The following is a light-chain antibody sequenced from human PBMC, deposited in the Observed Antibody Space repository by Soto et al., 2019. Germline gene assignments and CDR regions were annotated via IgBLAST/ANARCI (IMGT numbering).Light chain of an antibody. CDR2: DAS. J-gene: IGKJ3*01. CDR3: QQRSNWPRVT. Sequence: EIVLSQCPATLSLSPGERATLSCRASQSVSSYLAWYQQKPGQAPRLLIYDASNRATGIPARFSGSGSGTDFTLTISSLEPEDFAVYYCQQRSNWPRVTFGPGTKVDIK. V-gene: IGKV3-11*01. CDR1: QSVSSY.